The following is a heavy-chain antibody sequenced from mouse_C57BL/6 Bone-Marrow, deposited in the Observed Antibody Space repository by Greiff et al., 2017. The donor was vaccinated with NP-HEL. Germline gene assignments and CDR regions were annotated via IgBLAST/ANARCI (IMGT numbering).Heavy chain of an antibody. Sequence: EVQLVESGGGLVQPGGSLKLSCAASGIDFSRYWMSWVRRAPGKGLEWIGEINPDSSTLNYAPSLKDKFIISRDNAKNTLYLQMSKVRSEDTALYYCARSLVTTVEDWYFDVWGTGTTVTVSS. V-gene: IGHV4-1*01. CDR1: GIDFSRYW. J-gene: IGHJ1*03. CDR2: INPDSSTL. D-gene: IGHD1-1*01. CDR3: ARSLVTTVEDWYFDV.